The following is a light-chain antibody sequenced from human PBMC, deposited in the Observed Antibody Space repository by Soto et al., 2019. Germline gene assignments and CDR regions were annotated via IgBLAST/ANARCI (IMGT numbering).Light chain of an antibody. CDR1: QSVSSN. Sequence: EIVMTQSPATLSVSPGERATLSCRASQSVSSNLAWYQQKPGQAPRLLIYGASTRATGIPARFSGSGSGTEFPLTISSLLSEDFAVYYCQQYDNWPPVTFGQGTTVEIK. CDR2: GAS. J-gene: IGKJ1*01. CDR3: QQYDNWPPVT. V-gene: IGKV3-15*01.